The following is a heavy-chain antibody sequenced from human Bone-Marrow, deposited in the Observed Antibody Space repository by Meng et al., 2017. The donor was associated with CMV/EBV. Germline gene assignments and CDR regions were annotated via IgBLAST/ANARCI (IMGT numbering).Heavy chain of an antibody. Sequence: GFTFSSYAMHWVRQAPGKGLEWVAVISYDGSNKYYADSVKGRFTISRDNSKNTLYLQMNSLRAEDTAVYYCATRGDYYGSGTYAFDIWGQGTMVTVSS. CDR2: ISYDGSNK. CDR3: ATRGDYYGSGTYAFDI. J-gene: IGHJ3*02. D-gene: IGHD3-10*01. V-gene: IGHV3-30*04. CDR1: GFTFSSYA.